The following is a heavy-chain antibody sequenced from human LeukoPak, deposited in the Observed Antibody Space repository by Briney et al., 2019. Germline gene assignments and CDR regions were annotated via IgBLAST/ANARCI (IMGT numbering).Heavy chain of an antibody. CDR1: GGSIGSGGFY. Sequence: SETLSLTCTVSGGSIGSGGFYWSWIRQHPGKGLEWIGYIYYSGSTYYNPSLTSQITISQDTSKNQFSLKLSSVIAADTAVYYCARHRAVSVVGNFYFDYWGQGTLVTVSS. CDR2: IYYSGST. J-gene: IGHJ4*02. CDR3: ARHRAVSVVGNFYFDY. D-gene: IGHD1-26*01. V-gene: IGHV4-31*01.